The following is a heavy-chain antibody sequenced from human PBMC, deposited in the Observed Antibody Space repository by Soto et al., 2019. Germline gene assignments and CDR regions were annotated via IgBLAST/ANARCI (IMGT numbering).Heavy chain of an antibody. Sequence: QVQLVQSGAEVKKPGASVKVSCKASGYSFTSFGISWVRQAPGHGLEWIGWISAYNGNTNYAQNFQGRVTMTTDTSTNTAYMELWSLRSDDTAVYFCARDQCRKGRLDPWGQGTLITVSS. V-gene: IGHV1-18*01. CDR2: ISAYNGNT. J-gene: IGHJ5*02. CDR1: GYSFTSFG. D-gene: IGHD3-10*01. CDR3: ARDQCRKGRLDP.